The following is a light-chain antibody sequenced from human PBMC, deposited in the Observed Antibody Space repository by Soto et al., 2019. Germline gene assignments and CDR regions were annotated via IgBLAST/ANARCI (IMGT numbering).Light chain of an antibody. Sequence: DIQMTQSPSSMSASVGDRVTITCGASQSISAYLNWYQQKPGKAPKLLIYAASSLQSGVPSRFSGSGSGTDFTLTISSLQPEDFATYYCQESYSTPSVTFGPGTKVDIK. CDR2: AAS. V-gene: IGKV1-39*01. J-gene: IGKJ3*01. CDR3: QESYSTPSVT. CDR1: QSISAY.